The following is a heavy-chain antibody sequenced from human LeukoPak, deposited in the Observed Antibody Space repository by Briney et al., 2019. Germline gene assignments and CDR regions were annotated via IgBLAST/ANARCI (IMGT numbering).Heavy chain of an antibody. CDR3: ARVFGSSWYEVDY. Sequence: SETLSLTCTVSGGSINSYYWSWIRQPPGKGLEWIGYIYYSGSTNYNPSLKSRVTISVDTSKNQFSLKLSSVTAADTAVYYCARVFGSSWYEVDYWGQGTLVTVSS. V-gene: IGHV4-59*08. CDR2: IYYSGST. D-gene: IGHD6-13*01. J-gene: IGHJ4*02. CDR1: GGSINSYY.